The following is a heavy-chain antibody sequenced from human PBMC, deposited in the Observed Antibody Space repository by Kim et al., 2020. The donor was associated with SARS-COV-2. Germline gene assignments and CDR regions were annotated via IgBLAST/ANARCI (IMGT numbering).Heavy chain of an antibody. Sequence: GGSLRLSCAASGFTFSSYGMHWVRQAPGKGLEWVAVIWYDGSNKYYADSVKGRFTISRDNSKNTLYLQMNSLRAEDTAVYYCARGQVVVVAEDAFDIWGQGTMVTVSS. J-gene: IGHJ3*02. CDR2: IWYDGSNK. V-gene: IGHV3-33*01. CDR1: GFTFSSYG. CDR3: ARGQVVVVAEDAFDI. D-gene: IGHD2-15*01.